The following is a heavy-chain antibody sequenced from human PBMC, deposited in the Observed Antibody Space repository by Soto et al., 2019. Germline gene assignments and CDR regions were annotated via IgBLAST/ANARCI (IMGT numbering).Heavy chain of an antibody. CDR1: GGTFSSYA. CDR3: ARVLSGAPDWFDP. Sequence: SVKVSCKASGGTFSSYAISWVRQAPGQGLEWMGGIIPILGTANYAQKFQGRVTITADESTSTAYMELSSLRSEDTAVYYCARVLSGAPDWFDPWGQGTLVTVSS. V-gene: IGHV1-69*13. CDR2: IIPILGTA. J-gene: IGHJ5*02. D-gene: IGHD3-10*01.